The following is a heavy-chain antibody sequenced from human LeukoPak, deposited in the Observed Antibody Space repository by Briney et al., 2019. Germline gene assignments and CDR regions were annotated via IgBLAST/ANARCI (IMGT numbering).Heavy chain of an antibody. J-gene: IGHJ5*02. CDR3: ARVPGGALNWFDP. D-gene: IGHD1-1*01. V-gene: IGHV4-39*01. Sequence: PSETLSLTCSVSGFSISSSSYYWGWIRQPPGKGLEWIGSVSYSGNTYYNPSLKSRVTISVDTSKNQFSLKLNSVTAADTAVYYCARVPGGALNWFDPWGQGTLVTVSS. CDR1: GFSISSSSYY. CDR2: VSYSGNT.